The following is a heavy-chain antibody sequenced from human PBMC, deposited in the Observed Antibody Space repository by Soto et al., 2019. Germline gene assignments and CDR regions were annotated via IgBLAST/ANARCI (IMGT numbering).Heavy chain of an antibody. CDR2: IYYSGST. Sequence: ETLSLTYTVSGDSIRNYFWSWIRQLPGKGLEWIGYIYYSGSTNYNPSLKSRVTISVDTSKNQFSLKLSSVTAAETAVYYCARVGYCGCECSFPDYWGQGTLVT. V-gene: IGHV4-59*01. D-gene: IGHD2-21*01. CDR1: GDSIRNYF. CDR3: ARVGYCGCECSFPDY. J-gene: IGHJ4*02.